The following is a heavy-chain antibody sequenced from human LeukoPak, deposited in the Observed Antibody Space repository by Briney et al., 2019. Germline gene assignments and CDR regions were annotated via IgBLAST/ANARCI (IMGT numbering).Heavy chain of an antibody. CDR3: ARDDGSSRANWFDP. V-gene: IGHV1-69*13. J-gene: IGHJ5*02. CDR2: IIPIFGTA. CDR1: GGTFSSYA. D-gene: IGHD6-13*01. Sequence: SVKVSFTASGGTFSSYAISWVRQAPGQGLEWMGGIIPIFGTANYAQKFQGRVTITADESTSTAYMELSSLRSEDTAVYYCARDDGSSRANWFDPWGQGTLVTVSS.